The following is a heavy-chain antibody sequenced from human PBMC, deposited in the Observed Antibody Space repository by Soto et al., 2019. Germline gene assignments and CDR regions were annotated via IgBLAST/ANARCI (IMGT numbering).Heavy chain of an antibody. CDR1: GGSFSGYY. CDR2: INHSGST. Sequence: SETLSLTCAVSGGSFSGYYWSWIRQPPGKGLEWIVEINHSGSTNYNPSLKSRVTISVDTSKNQFSLKLSSVTAADTAVYYCAFRTYYYYGMDVWGQGTTVTVSS. V-gene: IGHV4-34*01. J-gene: IGHJ6*02. CDR3: AFRTYYYYGMDV.